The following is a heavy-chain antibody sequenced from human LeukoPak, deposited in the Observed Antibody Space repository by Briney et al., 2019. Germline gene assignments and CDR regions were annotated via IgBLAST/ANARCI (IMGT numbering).Heavy chain of an antibody. J-gene: IGHJ6*03. D-gene: IGHD6-6*01. V-gene: IGHV3-33*01. CDR2: VRYDGSNK. CDR1: GFTFSTYG. CDR3: ARGLYSSSFPAYMDV. Sequence: GGSLRLSCAASGFTFSTYGMHWVRQAPGKGLEWVAVVRYDGSNKYYADSVKGRFTISRDNAKNSLFLQMNSLRAEDTALYYCARGLYSSSFPAYMDVWGKGTTVTVSS.